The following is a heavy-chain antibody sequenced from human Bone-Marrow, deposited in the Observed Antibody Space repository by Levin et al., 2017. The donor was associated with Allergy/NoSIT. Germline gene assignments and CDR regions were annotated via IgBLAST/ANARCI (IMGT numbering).Heavy chain of an antibody. CDR1: GFTFSSYG. V-gene: IGHV3-30*18. D-gene: IGHD3-22*01. CDR3: AKELHSSGYYFFDY. CDR2: ISYDGSNK. Sequence: GGSLRLSCAASGFTFSSYGMHWVRQAPGKGLEWVAVISYDGSNKYYADSVKGRFTISRDNSKNTLYLQMNSLRAEDTAVYYCAKELHSSGYYFFDYWGQGTLVTVSS. J-gene: IGHJ4*02.